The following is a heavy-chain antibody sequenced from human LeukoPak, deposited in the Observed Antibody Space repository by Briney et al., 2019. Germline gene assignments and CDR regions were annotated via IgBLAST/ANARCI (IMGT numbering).Heavy chain of an antibody. CDR1: GYTLTGLS. D-gene: IGHD1-26*01. V-gene: IGHV1-24*01. CDR2: FDPEDGET. CDR3: ATDGRGVVGATQDYYYGMDV. Sequence: GASVEVSCKVSGYTLTGLSMHWVRQAPGKGLEWMGGFDPEDGETIYAQKFQGRVTMTEDTSTDTAYMELSSLRSEDTAVYYCATDGRGVVGATQDYYYGMDVWGQGTTVTVSS. J-gene: IGHJ6*02.